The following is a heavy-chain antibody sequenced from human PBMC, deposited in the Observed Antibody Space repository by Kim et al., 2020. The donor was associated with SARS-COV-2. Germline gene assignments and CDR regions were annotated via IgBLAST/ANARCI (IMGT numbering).Heavy chain of an antibody. D-gene: IGHD1-20*01. J-gene: IGHJ5*02. CDR2: ISAYNGNT. Sequence: ASVKVSCKASGYTFTSYGISWVRQAPGQGLEWMGWISAYNGNTNYAQKLQGRVTMTTDTSTSTAYMELRSLRSDDTAVYYCARDLSFQITGIPNLYWFDPWGQGTLVTVSS. CDR1: GYTFTSYG. V-gene: IGHV1-18*04. CDR3: ARDLSFQITGIPNLYWFDP.